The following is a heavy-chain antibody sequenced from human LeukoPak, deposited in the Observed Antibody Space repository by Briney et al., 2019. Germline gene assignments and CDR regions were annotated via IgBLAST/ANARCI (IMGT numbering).Heavy chain of an antibody. CDR3: ARGPAGTGAFDI. CDR1: GDSVSSNSAA. J-gene: IGHJ3*02. V-gene: IGHV6-1*01. D-gene: IGHD6-13*01. Sequence: QTLSLTCAISGDSVSSNSAAWNCIRQSPSRGLEWLGRTYYRSTWYNEYAVSIKSRITVNPDTSKNQFSLQLNSVTPEDTAVYYCARGPAGTGAFDIWGPSTMITVSS. CDR2: TYYRSTWYN.